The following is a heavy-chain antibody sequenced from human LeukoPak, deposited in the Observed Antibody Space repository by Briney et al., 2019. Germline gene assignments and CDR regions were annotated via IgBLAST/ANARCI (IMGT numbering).Heavy chain of an antibody. D-gene: IGHD2-8*01. CDR1: GGSISSGGYY. V-gene: IGHV4-30-2*01. CDR3: ARADCTNGVCYSPV. J-gene: IGHJ4*02. Sequence: SETLSLTCTVSGGSISSGGYYWSWIRQPPGKGLEWIGYIYHSGSTYYNPSLKSRVTISVDRSKDQFSLKLSSVTAADTAVYYCARADCTNGVCYSPVWGQGTLVTVSS. CDR2: IYHSGST.